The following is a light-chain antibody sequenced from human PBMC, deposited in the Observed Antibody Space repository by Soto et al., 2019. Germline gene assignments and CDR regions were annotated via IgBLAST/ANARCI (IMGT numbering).Light chain of an antibody. Sequence: QSVLTQPASVSGSPGQSITISCTGTSSDVGGYNYVSWYQQHPGKAPKLMIYDVSNRPSGVSNRFSGSKSGNTASLTISGLQAEDEADYYCSSYAGSSTLGVVFDGGTKLTVL. J-gene: IGLJ2*01. CDR1: SSDVGGYNY. V-gene: IGLV2-14*03. CDR2: DVS. CDR3: SSYAGSSTLGVV.